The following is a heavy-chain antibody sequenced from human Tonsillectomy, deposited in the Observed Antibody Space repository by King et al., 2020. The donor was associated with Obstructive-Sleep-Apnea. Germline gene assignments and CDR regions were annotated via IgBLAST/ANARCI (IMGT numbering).Heavy chain of an antibody. CDR1: GFTFSSYA. CDR2: ISYDGSNK. CDR3: ARDRSSRLDY. Sequence: VQLVESGGGVVQPGRSLRLSCAASGFTFSSYAMHWVRQAPGKGLEWVAVISYDGSNKYYADSVKGRFTISRDNSKNTLYLQMNSLRAEDTAVYYCARDRSSRLDYWGQGTLLTVSS. D-gene: IGHD6-13*01. V-gene: IGHV3-30*04. J-gene: IGHJ4*02.